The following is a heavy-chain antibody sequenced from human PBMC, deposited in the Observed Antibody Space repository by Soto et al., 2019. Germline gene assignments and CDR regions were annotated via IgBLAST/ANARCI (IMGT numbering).Heavy chain of an antibody. CDR1: GGTFSSYA. J-gene: IGHJ4*02. CDR3: VRVVAIPGYPDN. Sequence: QVQLVQSGAEVRQPASSVKVYCKTSGGTFSSYAISWVRQAPGQGLEWMGGIVPIVDTSTYAQKFQGRVTITADESTSTVYMELSSLRSDDTAVYYCVRVVAIPGYPDNWGQGTLSPFPQ. V-gene: IGHV1-69*12. D-gene: IGHD5-12*01. CDR2: IVPIVDTS.